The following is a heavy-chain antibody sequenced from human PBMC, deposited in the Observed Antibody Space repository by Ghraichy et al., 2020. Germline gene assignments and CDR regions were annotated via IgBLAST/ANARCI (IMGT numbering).Heavy chain of an antibody. CDR2: IYYSGST. D-gene: IGHD5-24*01. V-gene: IGHV4-59*01. CDR1: GGSISSYY. CDR3: ARGGRDGDKYYFDY. Sequence: SETLSLTCTVSGGSISSYYGSWIRQPPGKGLEWIGYIYYSGSTNYNPSLKSRVTISVDTSKNQFSLKLSSVTAADTAVYYCARGGRDGDKYYFDYWGQGTLVTVSS. J-gene: IGHJ4*02.